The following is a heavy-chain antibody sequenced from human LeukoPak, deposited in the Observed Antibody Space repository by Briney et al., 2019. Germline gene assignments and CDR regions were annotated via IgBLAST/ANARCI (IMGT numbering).Heavy chain of an antibody. J-gene: IGHJ4*02. V-gene: IGHV3-74*01. Sequence: GGSLRLSCVGSGFTFSDHWMHWVRQVPGKGPVWVYRIKGDATSTNYADAVKGRFTISRDNANNSLYLQMNSLRAEDTAVYYCARSLSYYGSGRSDYWGQGTLVTVSS. CDR2: IKGDATST. D-gene: IGHD3-10*01. CDR1: GFTFSDHW. CDR3: ARSLSYYGSGRSDY.